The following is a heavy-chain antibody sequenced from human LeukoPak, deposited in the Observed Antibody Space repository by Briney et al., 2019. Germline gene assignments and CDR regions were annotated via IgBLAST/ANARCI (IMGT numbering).Heavy chain of an antibody. Sequence: ASVKVSCKASGYTFTSYGISWVRQAPGQGLEWMGCISAYNGNTNYAQKLQGRVTMTTDTSTSTAYMELRSLRSDDTAVYYCARVSLSDYVWGSYRPWGQGTLVTVSS. CDR1: GYTFTSYG. CDR2: ISAYNGNT. D-gene: IGHD3-16*02. J-gene: IGHJ5*02. CDR3: ARVSLSDYVWGSYRP. V-gene: IGHV1-18*01.